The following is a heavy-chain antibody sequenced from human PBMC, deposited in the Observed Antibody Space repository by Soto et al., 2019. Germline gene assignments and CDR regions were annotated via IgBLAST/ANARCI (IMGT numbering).Heavy chain of an antibody. CDR1: GFTCSSYW. Sequence: EVQLVESGGGLVQPGGSLRLSCAASGFTCSSYWMHWVRQAPGKGLVWVSRINSDGSITSYADSVKGRFTISRDNAKNTLYLQMNSLRAEDTAVYYCAIRASYYDSSGYFDYWGQGTLVTVSS. D-gene: IGHD3-22*01. CDR2: INSDGSIT. V-gene: IGHV3-74*01. J-gene: IGHJ4*02. CDR3: AIRASYYDSSGYFDY.